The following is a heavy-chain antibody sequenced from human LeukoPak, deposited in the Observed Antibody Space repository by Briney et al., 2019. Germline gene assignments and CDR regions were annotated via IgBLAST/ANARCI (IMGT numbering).Heavy chain of an antibody. CDR1: GGTFSSYA. V-gene: IGHV1-69*13. D-gene: IGHD1-26*01. J-gene: IGHJ3*02. CDR3: ARPSGRVGAPYGAFDI. Sequence: ASVKVSCKASGGTFSSYAISWVRQAPGQGLEWMGGIIPIFGTANYAQKFQGRVTITADESTSTAYMELSSLRSEDTAVYYCARPSGRVGAPYGAFDIWGQGTMVTVSS. CDR2: IIPIFGTA.